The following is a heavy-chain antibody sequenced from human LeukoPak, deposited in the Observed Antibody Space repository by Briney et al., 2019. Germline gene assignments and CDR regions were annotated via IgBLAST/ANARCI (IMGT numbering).Heavy chain of an antibody. V-gene: IGHV4-39*07. J-gene: IGHJ6*02. D-gene: IGHD6-13*01. Sequence: SETLSLTCTVSGGSISSNNYYWGWIRQPPGKGLEWIVSIYYSGSTYYNPSLKSRVTISVDTSKNQFSLKLSSVTAADTAVYYCARDRSIAAAGYYYYGMDVWGQGTTVTVSS. CDR1: GGSISSNNYY. CDR2: IYYSGST. CDR3: ARDRSIAAAGYYYYGMDV.